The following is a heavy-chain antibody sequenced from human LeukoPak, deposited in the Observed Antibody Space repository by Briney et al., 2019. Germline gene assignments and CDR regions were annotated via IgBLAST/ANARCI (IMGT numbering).Heavy chain of an antibody. CDR2: IKQEGSEK. CDR3: ARGGGYCSGGSCFLGAFDI. D-gene: IGHD2-15*01. CDR1: GFTFSSYW. V-gene: IGHV3-7*01. J-gene: IGHJ3*02. Sequence: GGSLRLSCAASGFTFSSYWMSWVRQAPGKAREGVANIKQEGSEKYYVDSVKGRFPISRDNAKNSLYLQMNSLRAEDTAVYYCARGGGYCSGGSCFLGAFDIWGQGTMVTVSS.